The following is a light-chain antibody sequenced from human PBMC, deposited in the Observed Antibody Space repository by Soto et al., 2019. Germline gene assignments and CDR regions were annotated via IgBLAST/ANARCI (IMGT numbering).Light chain of an antibody. CDR3: QQYNSMGT. CDR2: DAS. CDR1: QSISSW. J-gene: IGKJ1*01. V-gene: IGKV1-5*01. Sequence: DIQMTQSPSTLSASVGDRVTITCRASQSISSWLAWYQQKPGKAPKLLIYDASSLESGVPSRFSGSGSGTEFTLTIISLQPDDFATYYCQQYNSMGTFGQGTKVEIK.